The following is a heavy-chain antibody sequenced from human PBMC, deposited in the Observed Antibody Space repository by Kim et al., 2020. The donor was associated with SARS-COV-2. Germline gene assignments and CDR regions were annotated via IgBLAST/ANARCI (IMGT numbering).Heavy chain of an antibody. CDR2: IIPILGIA. V-gene: IGHV1-69*04. J-gene: IGHJ6*02. Sequence: SVKVSCKASGGTFSSYTISWVRQAPGQGLEWMGRIIPILGIANYAQKFQGRVTITADKSTSTAYMELSSLRSEDTAVYYCARDRGGSYYYYYGMDVWGQGTTVTVSS. CDR1: GGTFSSYT. CDR3: ARDRGGSYYYYYGMDV. D-gene: IGHD1-26*01.